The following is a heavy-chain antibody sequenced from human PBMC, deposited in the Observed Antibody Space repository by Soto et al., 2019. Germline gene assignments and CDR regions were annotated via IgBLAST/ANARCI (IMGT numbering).Heavy chain of an antibody. J-gene: IGHJ4*02. D-gene: IGHD3-10*01. V-gene: IGHV1-69*02. CDR3: ARAAGFNMVRGVIITQDPFDY. Sequence: APVKVSCKASGGTFSRYTISWVRQAPGQGLEWMGRIIPILGIANYAQKFQGRVTITADKSTSTAYMELSSLRSEDTAVYYCARAAGFNMVRGVIITQDPFDYWGQGTLVTVSS. CDR2: IIPILGIA. CDR1: GGTFSRYT.